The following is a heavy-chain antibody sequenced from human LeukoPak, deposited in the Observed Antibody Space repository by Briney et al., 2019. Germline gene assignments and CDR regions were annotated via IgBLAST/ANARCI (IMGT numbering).Heavy chain of an antibody. D-gene: IGHD6-19*01. Sequence: PSETLSLTCTVSGASISSSSYYWGWIRQPPGKALEWIGSNYYSGSTYYSPSLKSRLTISVDTSKNQFSLKLSSVTAADTAVYYCASGSHYGYSSGWLYYWGQGALVTVSS. CDR1: GASISSSSYY. CDR3: ASGSHYGYSSGWLYY. V-gene: IGHV4-39*01. J-gene: IGHJ4*02. CDR2: NYYSGST.